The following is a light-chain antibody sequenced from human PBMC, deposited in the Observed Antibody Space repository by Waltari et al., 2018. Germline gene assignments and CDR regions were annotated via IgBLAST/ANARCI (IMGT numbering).Light chain of an antibody. V-gene: IGLV2-23*02. CDR3: CSYAGRSTLV. CDR1: SSDVVASTP. CDR2: EVY. J-gene: IGLJ2*01. Sequence: QSALTQPAPVAGSAGQSITISCTGTSSDVVASTPTPWYQQYPGKAPTLMIYEVYKRPSGVSDRFSGSKSDNTASLTISGLQAEDEADYYCCSYAGRSTLVFGGGTKLTVL.